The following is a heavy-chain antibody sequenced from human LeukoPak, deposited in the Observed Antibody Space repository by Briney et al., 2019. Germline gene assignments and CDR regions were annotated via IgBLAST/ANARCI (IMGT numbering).Heavy chain of an antibody. D-gene: IGHD3-16*01. CDR3: ARETSQKGAHYMDV. Sequence: SETLSLTCSVSGGSISSYYWSWIRQPPGEGLEWIGYIYYSGSTNYNPSLKSRVTISVDTSKNQFSLKLSSVTAADTAVYYCARETSQKGAHYMDVWGKGTTVTISS. J-gene: IGHJ6*03. CDR2: IYYSGST. V-gene: IGHV4-59*01. CDR1: GGSISSYY.